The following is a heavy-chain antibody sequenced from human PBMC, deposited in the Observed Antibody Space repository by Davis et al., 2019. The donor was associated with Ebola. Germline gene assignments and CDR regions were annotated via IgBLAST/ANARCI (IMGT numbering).Heavy chain of an antibody. CDR1: GGSISSYY. D-gene: IGHD2-8*01. CDR2: IYYSGST. Sequence: PSETLSLTCTVSGGSISSYYWGWIRQPPGKGLEWIGSIYYSGSTYYNPSLKSRVTISVDTSKNQFSLKLSSVTAADTAVYYCARDRYCTNGVCAIDYWGQGTLVTVSS. J-gene: IGHJ4*02. CDR3: ARDRYCTNGVCAIDY. V-gene: IGHV4-39*07.